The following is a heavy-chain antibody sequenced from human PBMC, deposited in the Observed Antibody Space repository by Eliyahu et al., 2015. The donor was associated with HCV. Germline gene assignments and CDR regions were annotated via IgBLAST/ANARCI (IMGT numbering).Heavy chain of an antibody. V-gene: IGHV3-9*01. CDR3: AKDKGATVITSYGMDV. D-gene: IGHD4-11*01. J-gene: IGHJ6*02. CDR2: ISWNSGST. Sequence: EVQLVESGGGLVQPGRSLRLSCAASGFTFXDYAMHXVRPAPGKGLEXVSAISWNSGSTDYADSVKGRFTXSRDNAKNSLYLQMNSLRVEDTALYYCAKDKGATVITSYGMDVWGQGTTVTVSS. CDR1: GFTFXDYA.